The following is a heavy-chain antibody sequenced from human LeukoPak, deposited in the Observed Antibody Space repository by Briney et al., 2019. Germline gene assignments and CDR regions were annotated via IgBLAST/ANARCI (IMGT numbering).Heavy chain of an antibody. CDR1: GGTFSSYA. CDR2: IIPILGIA. CDR3: ARGEDTLNTIFGVVIFEGSWFDP. Sequence: GSSVKVSCKASGGTFSSYAISWVRQAPGQGLEWMGRIIPILGIANYAQKFQGRVTITADKSTSTAYMELSSLRSEDTAVYYCARGEDTLNTIFGVVIFEGSWFDPWGQGTLVTVSS. V-gene: IGHV1-69*04. J-gene: IGHJ5*02. D-gene: IGHD3-3*01.